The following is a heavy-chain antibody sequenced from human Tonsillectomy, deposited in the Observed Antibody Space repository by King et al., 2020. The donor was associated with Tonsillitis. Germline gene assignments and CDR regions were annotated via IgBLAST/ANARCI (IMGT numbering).Heavy chain of an antibody. D-gene: IGHD2-15*01. CDR2: ISSSSSYI. CDR1: GFTFSSYS. Sequence: VQLVESGGGLVKPGGSLRLSCAASGFTFSSYSMNWVRQAPGKGLEWVSCISSSSSYIYYADSVKGRFTISRDNAKNSLYLQMNSLRAEDTAVYYCARDVSKRVAYGMDVWGQGTTVTVSS. J-gene: IGHJ6*02. CDR3: ARDVSKRVAYGMDV. V-gene: IGHV3-21*01.